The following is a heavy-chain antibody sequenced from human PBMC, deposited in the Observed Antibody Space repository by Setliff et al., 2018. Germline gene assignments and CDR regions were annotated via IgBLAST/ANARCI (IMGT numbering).Heavy chain of an antibody. CDR1: GYTFTSYA. V-gene: IGHV1-3*01. CDR2: INAGNGNT. Sequence: KVSCKASGYTFTSYAMHWVRQAPGQRLEWMGWINAGNGNTKYSQKFQGRVTITRDTSANTAYMELSSLRSEDTAVYYCARDTYIGDFWSGYYIQGQFDPWGQGTLVTVSS. J-gene: IGHJ5*02. D-gene: IGHD3-3*01. CDR3: ARDTYIGDFWSGYYIQGQFDP.